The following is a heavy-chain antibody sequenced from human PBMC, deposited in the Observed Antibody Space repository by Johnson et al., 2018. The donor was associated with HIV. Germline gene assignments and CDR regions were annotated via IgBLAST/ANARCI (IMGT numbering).Heavy chain of an antibody. D-gene: IGHD6-13*01. CDR2: IGTAGDT. V-gene: IGHV3-13*01. J-gene: IGHJ3*02. Sequence: VQLVESGGGVVQPWRSLRLSCVASEFTFSSYDMHWVRQATGKGLEWVSGIGTAGDTYYLGSVKGRFTISRENAKNTLYLQMNSLRAEDTAVYYCASAEIAAAATGHDAFDIWGQGTMVTVSS. CDR1: EFTFSSYD. CDR3: ASAEIAAAATGHDAFDI.